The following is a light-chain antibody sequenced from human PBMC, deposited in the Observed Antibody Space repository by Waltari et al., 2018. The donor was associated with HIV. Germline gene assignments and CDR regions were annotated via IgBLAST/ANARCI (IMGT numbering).Light chain of an antibody. V-gene: IGLV6-57*01. CDR3: QSSDSSNWV. CDR1: SGSIASNY. Sequence: NFMLTQPHSVSESPGKTVTLSCTRSSGSIASNYVKWYQQRPGSSPTTVIYEDNQRPSGVPDRFSGAIDSSSNSASLTISGLKTEDEADYYCQSSDSSNWVFGGGTKLTVL. J-gene: IGLJ3*02. CDR2: EDN.